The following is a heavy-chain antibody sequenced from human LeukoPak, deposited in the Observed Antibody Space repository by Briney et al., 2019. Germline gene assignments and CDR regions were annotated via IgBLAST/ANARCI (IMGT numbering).Heavy chain of an antibody. Sequence: ASVKVSCKASGYTFTSYDINWVRQATGQGLGWMGWMNPNSGNTGYAQKFQGRVTMTRNTSISTAYMELSSLRSEDTAVYYCARGGPKRGYSSGYGPTTFDYWGQGTLVTVSS. J-gene: IGHJ4*02. CDR2: MNPNSGNT. D-gene: IGHD5-18*01. CDR1: GYTFTSYD. CDR3: ARGGPKRGYSSGYGPTTFDY. V-gene: IGHV1-8*01.